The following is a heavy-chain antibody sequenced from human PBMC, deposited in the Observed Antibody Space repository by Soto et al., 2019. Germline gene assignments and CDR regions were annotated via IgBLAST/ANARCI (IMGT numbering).Heavy chain of an antibody. CDR2: IDPSDSYT. CDR1: GYSFTSYW. J-gene: IGHJ4*02. D-gene: IGHD3-22*01. CDR3: ARLAYYDNSDDY. V-gene: IGHV5-10-1*01. Sequence: GESLKISCKGSGYSFTSYWISWVRQMPGKGLEWMGRIDPSDSYTNYSPSFQGHVTISAAKSISTAYLQWSSLKASDTAMYYCARLAYYDNSDDYWGQGTLVTVSS.